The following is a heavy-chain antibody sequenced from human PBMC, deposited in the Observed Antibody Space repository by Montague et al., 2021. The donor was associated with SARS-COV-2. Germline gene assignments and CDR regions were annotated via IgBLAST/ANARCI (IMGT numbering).Heavy chain of an antibody. CDR1: RGSISSGGNY. CDR3: ARGRRYSSTLYGAFDT. J-gene: IGHJ5*02. D-gene: IGHD6-13*01. V-gene: IGHV4-31*03. Sequence: TLSLTCTVSRGSISSGGNYWSWIRQHPVKGLEWIGYSYYSGSTYYNPSLKSRVSISVDTSKNQFSLKLSSVTAADTAVYYCARGRRYSSTLYGAFDTWGQGMQVTVSS. CDR2: SYYSGST.